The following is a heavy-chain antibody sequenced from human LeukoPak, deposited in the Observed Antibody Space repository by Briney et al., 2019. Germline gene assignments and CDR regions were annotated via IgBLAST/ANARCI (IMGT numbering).Heavy chain of an antibody. CDR2: ISGSGGST. V-gene: IGHV3-23*01. Sequence: PGGSLRLSCAASGFIFDFYAMNWVRQAPGKGLEWVSAISGSGGSTYYADSVKGRFTVSRDNSKNTLYLQMNSLRAEDTAVYYCAKASGYSSGYDAFDIWGQGTMVTVSS. D-gene: IGHD6-19*01. CDR1: GFIFDFYA. CDR3: AKASGYSSGYDAFDI. J-gene: IGHJ3*02.